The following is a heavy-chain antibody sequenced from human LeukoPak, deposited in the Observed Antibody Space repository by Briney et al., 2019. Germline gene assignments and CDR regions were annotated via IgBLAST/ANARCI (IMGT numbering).Heavy chain of an antibody. D-gene: IGHD3-3*01. CDR1: GGSLSSYY. CDR3: ARDRRGVAKDDFWSGRPHYFDY. V-gene: IGHV4-59*01. CDR2: IYYSGST. J-gene: IGHJ4*02. Sequence: SETLSLTCTVSGGSLSSYYWSWIRQPPGKGLEWIGYIYYSGSTNYNPSLKSRVTISLDTSKNQFSLKLTSVTAADTAVYYCARDRRGVAKDDFWSGRPHYFDYWGQGTLVTISS.